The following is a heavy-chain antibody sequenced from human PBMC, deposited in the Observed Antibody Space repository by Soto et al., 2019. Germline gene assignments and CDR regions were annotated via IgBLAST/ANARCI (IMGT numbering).Heavy chain of an antibody. J-gene: IGHJ4*02. D-gene: IGHD5-18*01. Sequence: EVQLVESGGDLVQPGGSLRLSCAASGFTVTTNYMTWVRQAPGEGLEWVSVMFRSGTAFYADSVRGRFTISRDESRNTVFLPMNRPRVEDTAVYYCAKAGNRYGYLVGLASWGQGTGVTVSS. CDR3: AKAGNRYGYLVGLAS. V-gene: IGHV3-66*01. CDR1: GFTVTTNY. CDR2: MFRSGTA.